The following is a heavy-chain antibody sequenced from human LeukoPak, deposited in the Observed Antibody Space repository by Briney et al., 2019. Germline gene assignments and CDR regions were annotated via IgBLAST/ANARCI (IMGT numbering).Heavy chain of an antibody. D-gene: IGHD6-13*01. Sequence: GRSLRLSCAASGFTFSSYAMSWVRQPPGKGLEWVSSISSSSSYIYYADSVKGRFTISRDNAKNSLYLQMNSLRAEDTAVYYCARVSSFSWTDYYFDYWGQGTLVTVSS. CDR3: ARVSSFSWTDYYFDY. J-gene: IGHJ4*02. CDR2: ISSSSSYI. V-gene: IGHV3-21*01. CDR1: GFTFSSYA.